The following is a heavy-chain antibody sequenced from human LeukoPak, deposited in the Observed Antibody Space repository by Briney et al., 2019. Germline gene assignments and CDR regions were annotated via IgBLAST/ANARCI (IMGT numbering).Heavy chain of an antibody. V-gene: IGHV1-2*02. CDR1: GYTFTGYY. Sequence: ASVKVSCKASGYTFTGYYMHWVRQAPGQGLEWMGWINPNSGGTNYAQKFQGRVTMTRDTSISIAYMELSRLRSDDTAVYYCARDGSSSGPVFGIDPWGQGTLVTVSS. D-gene: IGHD6-19*01. CDR3: ARDGSSSGPVFGIDP. CDR2: INPNSGGT. J-gene: IGHJ5*02.